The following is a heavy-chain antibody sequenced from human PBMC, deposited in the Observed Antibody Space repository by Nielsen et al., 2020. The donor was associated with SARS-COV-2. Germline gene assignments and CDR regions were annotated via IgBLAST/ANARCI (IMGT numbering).Heavy chain of an antibody. CDR3: AKVGSGYYYSYFDY. CDR2: ISASGAST. J-gene: IGHJ4*02. CDR1: GFTFSNYV. Sequence: GGSLRLSCAASGFTFSNYVMNWVRQSPGKGLEWVSAISASGASTYYADSVKGRFTISRDNSKNTLYLHMNSLRAEDTAVYFCAKVGSGYYYSYFDYWGQGTLVTVSS. V-gene: IGHV3-23*01. D-gene: IGHD3-22*01.